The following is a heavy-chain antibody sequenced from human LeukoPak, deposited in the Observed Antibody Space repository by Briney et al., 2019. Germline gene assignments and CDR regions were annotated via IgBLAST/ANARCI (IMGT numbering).Heavy chain of an antibody. D-gene: IGHD3-10*01. V-gene: IGHV4-61*01. CDR3: ARDAGDLVGVSLGYFDP. CDR2: IYYSGNT. J-gene: IGHJ5*02. CDR1: GGSVSSGSYY. Sequence: PSETLSLTCTVSGGSVSSGSYYWSWIRQPPGKGLEWIGYIYYSGNTNYNPSLKSRVTISVDTSKNQFSLKLSSVTAADTAVYYCARDAGDLVGVSLGYFDPWGQGTLVTVSS.